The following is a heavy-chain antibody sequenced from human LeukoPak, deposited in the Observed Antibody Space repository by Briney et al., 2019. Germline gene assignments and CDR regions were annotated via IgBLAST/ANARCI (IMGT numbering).Heavy chain of an antibody. J-gene: IGHJ5*02. Sequence: PSETLSLTCTVSGGSISSSSCYWSWIRQPAGKGLEWIGRIDTSGSTNYNPSLKSRVTISVDKSKNQFSLKLSSVTAADTAVYYCARAASAMVDLNWFDPWGQGTLVTVSS. CDR2: IDTSGST. CDR3: ARAASAMVDLNWFDP. D-gene: IGHD5-18*01. V-gene: IGHV4-61*02. CDR1: GGSISSSSCY.